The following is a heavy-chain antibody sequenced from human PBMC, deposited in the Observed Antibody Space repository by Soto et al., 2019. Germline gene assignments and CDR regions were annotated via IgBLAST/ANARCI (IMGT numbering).Heavy chain of an antibody. Sequence: QVHLVQSGAEVKKPGSSVKVSCKAPGGTFSNHDINWVRQAPGQGLEWMGRIIPIFSTTNYAQKFQGRVTMTADESTITAYLELSSLKHDDTAVYYCAREVAADGTFREDVFDIWGQGTLVTVSS. CDR2: IIPIFSTT. V-gene: IGHV1-69*12. CDR1: GGTFSNHD. J-gene: IGHJ3*02. D-gene: IGHD6-13*01. CDR3: AREVAADGTFREDVFDI.